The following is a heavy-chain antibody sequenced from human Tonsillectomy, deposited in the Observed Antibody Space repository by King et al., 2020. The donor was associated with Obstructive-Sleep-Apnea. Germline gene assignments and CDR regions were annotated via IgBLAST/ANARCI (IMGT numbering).Heavy chain of an antibody. CDR1: GGTFSSYA. CDR2: IIPIFGTA. V-gene: IGHV1-69*12. Sequence: QLVQSGAEVKKPGSSVKVSCKASGGTFSSYAISWVRQAPGQGLEWMGGIIPIFGTANYAQKFQGRVTITADESTSTAYMELSSLRSEDTAEYYCASYGDYGDYYYYYGMDVWGQGTTVTVSS. D-gene: IGHD4-17*01. CDR3: ASYGDYGDYYYYYGMDV. J-gene: IGHJ6*02.